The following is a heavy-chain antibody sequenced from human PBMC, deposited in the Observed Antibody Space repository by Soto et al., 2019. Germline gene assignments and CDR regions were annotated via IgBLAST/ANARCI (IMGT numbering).Heavy chain of an antibody. J-gene: IGHJ4*02. D-gene: IGHD3-10*01. CDR1: GDTFTFYS. CDR2: INPILSMS. Sequence: QVQLVQSGAEVKKPGSSVRVSCKASGDTFTFYSINWVRQAPGLGLEWMGRINPILSMSNYAQRFQGRVTMTAYKSTSTAYMGLSSLRSEDTAMYYCARSYGSGYRAFDYWGQGALVTVSS. V-gene: IGHV1-69*02. CDR3: ARSYGSGYRAFDY.